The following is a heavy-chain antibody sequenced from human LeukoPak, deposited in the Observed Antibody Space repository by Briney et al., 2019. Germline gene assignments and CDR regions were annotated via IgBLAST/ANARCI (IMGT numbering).Heavy chain of an antibody. CDR2: ISHSGTTI. CDR1: GFTFSDYY. V-gene: IGHV3-11*04. Sequence: GGSLRLSCAASGFTFSDYYMSWLRQAAGRGGEGISYISHSGTTIYFADSVKDRFTISRDNANNSLYLQLNSLRAEDTAVYYCARDLHSDYWGQGTLVTVSS. J-gene: IGHJ4*02. CDR3: ARDLHSDY. D-gene: IGHD2-21*01.